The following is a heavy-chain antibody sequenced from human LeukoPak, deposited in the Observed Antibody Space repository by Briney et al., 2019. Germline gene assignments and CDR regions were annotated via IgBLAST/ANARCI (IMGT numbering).Heavy chain of an antibody. D-gene: IGHD3-9*01. CDR3: ARDRYDILTGPPRTKYYYYGMDV. Sequence: GASVKVSCKASGYTFTGYYMHWVRQAPGQGLEWMGWISAYNGNTNYAQKLQGRVTMTTDTSTSTAYMELRRLRSDDTAVYYCARDRYDILTGPPRTKYYYYGMDVWGQGTTVTVSS. V-gene: IGHV1-18*04. CDR2: ISAYNGNT. J-gene: IGHJ6*02. CDR1: GYTFTGYY.